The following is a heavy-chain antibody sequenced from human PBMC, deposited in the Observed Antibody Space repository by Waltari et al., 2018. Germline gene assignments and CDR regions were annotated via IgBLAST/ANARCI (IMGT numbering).Heavy chain of an antibody. J-gene: IGHJ6*02. V-gene: IGHV1-8*01. CDR3: ARGDGGVVPAADYYYGMDV. Sequence: QVQLVQSGAEVKKPGASVKVSCKASGYTFTSYDINWVRKATGQGLEWMGWMNPNSGNTGYAQKFQGRVTMTRNTAISTAYMELSSLRSEDTAVYYCARGDGGVVPAADYYYGMDVWGQGTTVTVSS. D-gene: IGHD2-2*01. CDR2: MNPNSGNT. CDR1: GYTFTSYD.